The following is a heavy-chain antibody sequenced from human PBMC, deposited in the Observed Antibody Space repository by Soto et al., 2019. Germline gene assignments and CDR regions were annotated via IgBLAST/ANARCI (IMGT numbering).Heavy chain of an antibody. Sequence: EVQLVESGGGLVQPGGSLRLSCAASGFTFSSYEMNWVRQAPGKGLEWVSYISSSGSTIYYADSVKGRFTISRDNAKNSLYLQRNSLRAEDTAVYYCARGDSSGWSMIDYWGQGTLVTVSS. J-gene: IGHJ4*02. V-gene: IGHV3-48*03. CDR2: ISSSGSTI. CDR3: ARGDSSGWSMIDY. CDR1: GFTFSSYE. D-gene: IGHD6-19*01.